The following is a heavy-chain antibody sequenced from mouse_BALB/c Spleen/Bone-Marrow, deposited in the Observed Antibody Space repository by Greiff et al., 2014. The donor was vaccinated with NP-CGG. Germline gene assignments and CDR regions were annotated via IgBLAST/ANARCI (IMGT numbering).Heavy chain of an antibody. J-gene: IGHJ2*01. CDR1: GYTFSSYW. V-gene: IGHV1-7*01. Sequence: QVQLQQSGAELAKPGASVKMSCKASGYTFSSYWMHWVKQRPGQGLEWIGYINPSTGYTDYNQKFKGKATLTADKSSSTAYMQLSSLTSEDSAVYYCARSPHYYDLDYWGQGTTLTVSS. CDR2: INPSTGYT. D-gene: IGHD1-2*01. CDR3: ARSPHYYDLDY.